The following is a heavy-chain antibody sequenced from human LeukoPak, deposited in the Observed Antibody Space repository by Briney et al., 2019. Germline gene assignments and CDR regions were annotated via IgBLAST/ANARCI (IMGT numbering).Heavy chain of an antibody. CDR3: ATVGRVDWRPFDY. CDR1: GYTFTSYG. V-gene: IGHV1-18*01. Sequence: ASVKVSCKASGYTFTSYGISWVRQAPGQGLEWMGWISAYNGNTNYAQKLQGRVTMTEDTSTDTAYMELSSLRSEDTAVYYCATVGRVDWRPFDYWGQGTLVTVSS. D-gene: IGHD3-9*01. CDR2: ISAYNGNT. J-gene: IGHJ4*02.